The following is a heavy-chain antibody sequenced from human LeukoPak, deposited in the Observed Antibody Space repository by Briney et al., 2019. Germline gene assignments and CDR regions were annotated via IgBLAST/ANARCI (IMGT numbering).Heavy chain of an antibody. CDR2: IYSDGST. CDR3: ARDHRIGGS. J-gene: IGHJ4*02. D-gene: IGHD3-16*01. V-gene: IGHV3-53*01. Sequence: GGSLRLSCAASGFTISSNYMTWVRQAPGRGLQWVSVIYSDGSTFYADSVKGRFTISRDSSKNTVYLQMNSLRAEDTAVYYCARDHRIGGSWGQGTLVTVSS. CDR1: GFTISSNY.